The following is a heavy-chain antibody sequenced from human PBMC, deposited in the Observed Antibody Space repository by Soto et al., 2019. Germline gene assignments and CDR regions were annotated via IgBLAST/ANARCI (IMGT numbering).Heavy chain of an antibody. Sequence: GGSLRLSCAASGFTFSNNWMHWVRQDPGKGLVWVSAIAPDGSIISYADSVKGRFTISRDNSKNTLYLQMNSLRVEDTAIYYCVKDRLGYGAFGYWGQGTLVTVSS. D-gene: IGHD5-12*01. CDR2: IAPDGSII. J-gene: IGHJ4*02. CDR1: GFTFSNNW. V-gene: IGHV3-74*01. CDR3: VKDRLGYGAFGY.